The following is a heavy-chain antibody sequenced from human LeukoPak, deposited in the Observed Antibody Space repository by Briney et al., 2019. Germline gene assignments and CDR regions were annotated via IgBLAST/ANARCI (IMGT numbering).Heavy chain of an antibody. J-gene: IGHJ5*02. CDR1: GGTFSSYA. Sequence: ASVKVSCKASGGTFSSYAISWVRQAPGQGLEWMGGIIPIFGTANYAQKFQGRVTITTDESTSTAYMELSSLRSEDTAVYYCARDVSLAGSTSSIPLGLFDPWGQGTLVTVSS. V-gene: IGHV1-69*05. CDR3: ARDVSLAGSTSSIPLGLFDP. CDR2: IIPIFGTA. D-gene: IGHD2-2*01.